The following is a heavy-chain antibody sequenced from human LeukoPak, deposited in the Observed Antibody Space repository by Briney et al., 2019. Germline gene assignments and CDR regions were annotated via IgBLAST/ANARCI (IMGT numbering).Heavy chain of an antibody. Sequence: PGGSLRLSCAASGFTFSSYAMHWARQAPGKGLEWVAVISYDGSNKYYADSVKGRFTISRDNSKNTLYLQMNSLRAEDTAVYYCARGVGYCSSTSCSHDAFDIWGQGTMVTVSS. J-gene: IGHJ3*02. CDR2: ISYDGSNK. CDR3: ARGVGYCSSTSCSHDAFDI. CDR1: GFTFSSYA. V-gene: IGHV3-30-3*01. D-gene: IGHD2-2*01.